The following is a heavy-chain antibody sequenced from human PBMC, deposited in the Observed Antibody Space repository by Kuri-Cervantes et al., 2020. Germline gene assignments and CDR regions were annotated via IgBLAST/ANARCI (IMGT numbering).Heavy chain of an antibody. CDR3: ARDGTAVAGFFDF. Sequence: GGSLRLSCAASGFTFSSYAMHWVRQAPGKGLEWVALISYNGTETYYADSVKGRFTISRDNSKKTIYLQMNTLTVEDTAVYYCARDGTAVAGFFDFWGQGSLVTVSS. J-gene: IGHJ4*02. D-gene: IGHD6-19*01. V-gene: IGHV3-30*04. CDR1: GFTFSSYA. CDR2: ISYNGTET.